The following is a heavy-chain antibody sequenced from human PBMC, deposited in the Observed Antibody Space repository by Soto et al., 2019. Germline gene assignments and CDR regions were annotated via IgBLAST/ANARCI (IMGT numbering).Heavy chain of an antibody. J-gene: IGHJ4*02. D-gene: IGHD3-22*01. Sequence: EVQLLESGGGLVQPGGSLTLSCAASGFTFSSYAMSWVRQAPGKGLEWVSAISGSGGSTYYADSVKGRFTISRDNSKNTLYLQMNSLRAEDTAVYYCAKDRVSTYYYDSSGYSNFDYWGQGTLVTVSS. V-gene: IGHV3-23*01. CDR2: ISGSGGST. CDR1: GFTFSSYA. CDR3: AKDRVSTYYYDSSGYSNFDY.